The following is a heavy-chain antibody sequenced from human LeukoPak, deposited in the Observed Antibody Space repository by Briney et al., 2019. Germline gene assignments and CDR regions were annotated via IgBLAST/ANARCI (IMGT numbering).Heavy chain of an antibody. CDR1: GGSFSNYY. Sequence: SETLSLTCAVYGGSFSNYYWSWIRQPPGKGLEWIGEINDSGRINYNPSLMSRVTISVDTSKNQFSLRLTSVTARDTAVYYCARRWYYGRNYYIDVWGKGATVSVSS. CDR3: ARRWYYGRNYYIDV. V-gene: IGHV4-34*01. CDR2: INDSGRI. J-gene: IGHJ6*03. D-gene: IGHD6-13*01.